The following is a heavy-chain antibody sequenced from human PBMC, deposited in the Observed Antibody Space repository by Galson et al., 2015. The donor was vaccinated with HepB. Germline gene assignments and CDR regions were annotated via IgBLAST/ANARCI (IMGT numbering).Heavy chain of an antibody. CDR1: GYSFTSYW. CDR2: INPGDSDT. CDR3: ARHLLDYDYVWGSDSHRDAFDI. D-gene: IGHD3-16*01. Sequence: QSGAEVKKPGESLKISCKGSGYSFTSYWIGWVRQMPGKGVEWMGIINPGDSDTRYSPSFQGQVTISADKSIGTAYLQWSSLKASDTAMYYCARHLLDYDYVWGSDSHRDAFDIWGQGTLVTVSS. J-gene: IGHJ3*02. V-gene: IGHV5-51*01.